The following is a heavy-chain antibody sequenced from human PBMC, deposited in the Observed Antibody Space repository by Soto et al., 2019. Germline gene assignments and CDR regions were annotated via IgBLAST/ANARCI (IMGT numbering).Heavy chain of an antibody. Sequence: QVQLVESGGGVVQPGRSLRLSCAASGFTFSSYGMHWVRQAPGKGLEWVSVISYYGSNKYYADSVKGRFTISRDNSKNTLYLQMNSLRAEDTAVYYCATPPDTAMADFDYWGQGTLVTVSS. V-gene: IGHV3-30*03. J-gene: IGHJ4*02. CDR3: ATPPDTAMADFDY. CDR1: GFTFSSYG. CDR2: ISYYGSNK. D-gene: IGHD5-18*01.